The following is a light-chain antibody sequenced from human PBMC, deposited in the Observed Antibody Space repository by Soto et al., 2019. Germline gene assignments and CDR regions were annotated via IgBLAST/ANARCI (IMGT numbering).Light chain of an antibody. CDR3: QQYNNWPPWT. Sequence: EIVMTQSPATLSLSPGERATLSCRARQRVSSYLAWYQQKPGQAPRLPNYGASTRATGIPARFSGSGSGTEFTLTISSLQSEDFAVYYCQQYNNWPPWTFGQGTKVDIK. CDR2: GAS. CDR1: QRVSSY. V-gene: IGKV3D-15*01. J-gene: IGKJ1*01.